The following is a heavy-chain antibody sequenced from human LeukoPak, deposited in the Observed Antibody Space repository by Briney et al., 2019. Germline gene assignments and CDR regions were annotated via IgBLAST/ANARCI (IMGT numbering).Heavy chain of an antibody. CDR2: VYYGRSP. D-gene: IGHD7-27*01. V-gene: IGHV4-39*02. Sequence: SETLSLTCTVSGDSISRSTYYWAWIRQPPGKGLEWIGSVYYGRSPYFNPSLESRATISVDTSKNHFSLKMSSVTAADTAVYYCARNSGTGTFPYWGQGTLVTVSS. CDR3: ARNSGTGTFPY. J-gene: IGHJ4*02. CDR1: GDSISRSTYY.